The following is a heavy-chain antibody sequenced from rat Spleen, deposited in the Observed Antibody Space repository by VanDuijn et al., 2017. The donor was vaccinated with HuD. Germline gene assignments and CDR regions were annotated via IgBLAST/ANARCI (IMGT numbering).Heavy chain of an antibody. V-gene: IGHV3-1*01. Sequence: EVQLQESGPGLVKPSQSLSLTCSITGYSITTNYWGWIRKFPGNKMEWIGHIRSSGSSSYNPSLESRISITRDTSKNQFFLHLNSVTAEDTATYYCARSLDTYGWFAYWGQGTLVTVS. D-gene: IGHD2-1*01. CDR2: IRSSGSS. CDR1: GYSITTNY. J-gene: IGHJ3*01. CDR3: ARSLDTYGWFAY.